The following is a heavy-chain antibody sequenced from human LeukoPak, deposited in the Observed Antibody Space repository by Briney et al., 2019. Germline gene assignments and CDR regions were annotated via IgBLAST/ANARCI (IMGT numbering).Heavy chain of an antibody. V-gene: IGHV3-53*01. Sequence: GGSLRLSCAASGFTVSSKYMNWVRQAPGKGLEWVSTIYTGGSTYYADSVKGRFTISRDNSKNTLYLQMNSLRAEDTAVYYCAKRAAYYDFWSGYSALDYWGQGTLVTVSS. CDR1: GFTVSSKY. D-gene: IGHD3-3*01. CDR2: IYTGGST. CDR3: AKRAAYYDFWSGYSALDY. J-gene: IGHJ4*02.